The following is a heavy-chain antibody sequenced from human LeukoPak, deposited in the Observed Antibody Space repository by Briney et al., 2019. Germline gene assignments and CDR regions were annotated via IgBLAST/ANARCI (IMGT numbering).Heavy chain of an antibody. Sequence: GGSLRLSCAASGFTFSSYWMSWVRQAPGKGLEWVANIKQDGSEKYYVDSVKGRFTISRDNAKNSLYLQMNSLRAEDAAVYYCARDPQDYDYVWGSYVRWGQGTLVTVSS. CDR1: GFTFSSYW. D-gene: IGHD3-16*01. J-gene: IGHJ4*02. CDR2: IKQDGSEK. CDR3: ARDPQDYDYVWGSYVR. V-gene: IGHV3-7*01.